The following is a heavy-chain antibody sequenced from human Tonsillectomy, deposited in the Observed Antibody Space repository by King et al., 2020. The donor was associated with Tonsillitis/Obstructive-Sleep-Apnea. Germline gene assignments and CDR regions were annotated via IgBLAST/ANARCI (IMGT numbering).Heavy chain of an antibody. CDR1: GGSFSGYY. D-gene: IGHD3-22*01. J-gene: IGHJ4*02. V-gene: IGHV4-34*01. CDR2: INHSGST. Sequence: VQLQQWGAGLLKPSETLSLTCAVYGGSFSGYYWSWIRQPPGKGLEWIGEINHSGSTNYNPSLKSRVTISVDTSKNQFSLQLSSGTAADTAVYYCARAYYYDSSGYYDGGPFDYWGQETLVTVSS. CDR3: ARAYYYDSSGYYDGGPFDY.